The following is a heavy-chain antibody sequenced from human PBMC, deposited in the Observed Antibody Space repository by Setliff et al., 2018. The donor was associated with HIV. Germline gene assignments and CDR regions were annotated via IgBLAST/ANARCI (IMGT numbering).Heavy chain of an antibody. V-gene: IGHV3-30*04. CDR3: AKDRHAAAGTGGFDF. Sequence: HPGGSLRLSCAASGFTFSHYAMHWVRQAPGKGLEWMAVMSYDGSNKYYADSVKGRFTISRDNSKNTLYLQMNSLRAEDTAVYYCAKDRHAAAGTGGFDFWGQGTLVTVSS. CDR2: MSYDGSNK. J-gene: IGHJ4*02. CDR1: GFTFSHYA. D-gene: IGHD6-13*01.